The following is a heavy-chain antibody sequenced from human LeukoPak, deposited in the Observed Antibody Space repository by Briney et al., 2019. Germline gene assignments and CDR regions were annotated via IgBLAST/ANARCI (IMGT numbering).Heavy chain of an antibody. Sequence: GGSLRLSCAASGFTFSSYEMNWVRQAPGKGLEGVSYISSSGSTIYYADSVKGRFTISRDNAKNSLYLQMNSLRAEDTAVYYCARADCSGGSCPIDYWGQGTLVTVSS. CDR1: GFTFSSYE. CDR3: ARADCSGGSCPIDY. V-gene: IGHV3-48*03. J-gene: IGHJ4*02. CDR2: ISSSGSTI. D-gene: IGHD2-15*01.